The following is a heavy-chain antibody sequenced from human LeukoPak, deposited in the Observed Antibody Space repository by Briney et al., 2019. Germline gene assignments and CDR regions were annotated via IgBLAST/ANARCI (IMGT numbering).Heavy chain of an antibody. CDR2: IYTSGST. J-gene: IGHJ4*02. Sequence: GSLRLSCAASGFTFSSYAMSWVRQAPGKGLEWIGRIYTSGSTNYNPSLKSRVTMSVDTSKNQFSLKLSSVTAADTAVYYCARDGLQFGIGYWGQGTLVTVSS. CDR3: ARDGLQFGIGY. D-gene: IGHD5-24*01. V-gene: IGHV4-4*07. CDR1: GFTFSSYA.